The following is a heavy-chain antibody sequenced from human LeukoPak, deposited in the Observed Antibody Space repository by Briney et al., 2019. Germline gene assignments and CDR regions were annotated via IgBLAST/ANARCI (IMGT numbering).Heavy chain of an antibody. Sequence: PSETLSLTCTVSGGSISSYYWSWIRQPPGKGLEWIGYIYYSGSTNYNPSLKSRVTISVDTSKNQFSPKLSSVTAADTAVYYCATGGMGYYDSSGYAFDIWGQGTMVTVSS. CDR2: IYYSGST. D-gene: IGHD3-22*01. V-gene: IGHV4-59*01. CDR3: ATGGMGYYDSSGYAFDI. J-gene: IGHJ3*02. CDR1: GGSISSYY.